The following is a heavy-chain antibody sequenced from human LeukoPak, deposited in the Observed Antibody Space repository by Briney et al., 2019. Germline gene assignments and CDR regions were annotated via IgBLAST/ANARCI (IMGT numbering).Heavy chain of an antibody. CDR1: GGSISSYY. Sequence: PSETLSFTCTVSGGSISSYYWSWIRQPPGKGLEWIGYIYYSGGTNYNPSPKSRVTISVDTSKNQFSLKLSSVTAADTAVYYCARIGGYFDYWGQGTLVTVSS. J-gene: IGHJ4*02. V-gene: IGHV4-59*01. D-gene: IGHD3-10*01. CDR2: IYYSGGT. CDR3: ARIGGYFDY.